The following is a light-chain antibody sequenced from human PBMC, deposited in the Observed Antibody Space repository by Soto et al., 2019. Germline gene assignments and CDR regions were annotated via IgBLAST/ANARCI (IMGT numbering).Light chain of an antibody. CDR1: QGISSA. CDR2: DAS. Sequence: AIQLTQSPSSLSASVGDRVTITCRASQGISSALAWYQQKPGKAPKLLIYDASSLESGVPSRFNGSGSGTDFTLTISSLQPEDFATYYCQQFNSYPTWTFGQGTKVEIK. CDR3: QQFNSYPTWT. J-gene: IGKJ1*01. V-gene: IGKV1-13*02.